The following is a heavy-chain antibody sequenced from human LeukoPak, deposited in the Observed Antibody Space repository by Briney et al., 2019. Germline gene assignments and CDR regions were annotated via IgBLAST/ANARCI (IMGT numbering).Heavy chain of an antibody. Sequence: GGSLRLSCAASGFTVSSNYMSWVRQAPGKGLEWVSVIYSGGSTYYADSVKGRLTISRDNSKNTLYLQMNSLRAEDTAVYYCARYRDDWNDDLFDYWGQGTLVTVSS. CDR1: GFTVSSNY. V-gene: IGHV3-53*01. CDR2: IYSGGST. J-gene: IGHJ4*02. D-gene: IGHD1-1*01. CDR3: ARYRDDWNDDLFDY.